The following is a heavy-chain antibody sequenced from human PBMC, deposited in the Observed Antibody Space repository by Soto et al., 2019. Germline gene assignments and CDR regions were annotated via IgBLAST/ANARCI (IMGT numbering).Heavy chain of an antibody. V-gene: IGHV2-5*02. J-gene: IGHJ3*02. D-gene: IGHD1-1*01. Sequence: QITLKESGPTLLKPTQPLTLTCTVSGFSLSTSGVAVGWIRQPPGKALEWLALIFWDDDMRYRPSLKSRLTNTNGTSKNHVVPKKINMDPVDTATYYCVHSVYNHNWYSDAFDIWGQGAMVTVSS. CDR2: IFWDDDM. CDR1: GFSLSTSGVA. CDR3: VHSVYNHNWYSDAFDI.